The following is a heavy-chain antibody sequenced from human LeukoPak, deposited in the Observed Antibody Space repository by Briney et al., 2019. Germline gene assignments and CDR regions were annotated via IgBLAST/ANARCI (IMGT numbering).Heavy chain of an antibody. Sequence: SVKVSCKASGGTFSSYAITWVRQAPGQGLEWMGGLIPIFGTPNYAQKFQGRVTITADESTSTAYMELSSLRSEDTAVYYCARDSGSYSGSEFDYWGQGTLVTVSS. J-gene: IGHJ4*02. CDR1: GGTFSSYA. CDR2: LIPIFGTP. V-gene: IGHV1-69*01. D-gene: IGHD1-26*01. CDR3: ARDSGSYSGSEFDY.